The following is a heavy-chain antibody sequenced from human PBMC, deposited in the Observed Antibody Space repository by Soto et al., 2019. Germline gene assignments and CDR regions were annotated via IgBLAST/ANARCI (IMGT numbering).Heavy chain of an antibody. J-gene: IGHJ4*02. D-gene: IGHD6-13*01. CDR1: GFTFSSYA. V-gene: IGHV3-23*01. CDR3: AKPYSSSWYYFDY. Sequence: GGSLRLSCAASGFTFSSYAKSWVRQAPGKGLEWVSAISGSGGSTYYADSVKGRFTISRDNSKNTLYLQMNSLRAEDTAVYYCAKPYSSSWYYFDYWGQGTLVTVSS. CDR2: ISGSGGST.